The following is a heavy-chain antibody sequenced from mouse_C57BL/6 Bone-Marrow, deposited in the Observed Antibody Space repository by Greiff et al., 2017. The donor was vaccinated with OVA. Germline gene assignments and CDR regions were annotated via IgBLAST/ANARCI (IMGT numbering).Heavy chain of an antibody. CDR3: ARDQGPYYYGSSSYFDV. V-gene: IGHV5-16*01. CDR2: INYDGSST. J-gene: IGHJ1*03. CDR1: GFTFSDYY. Sequence: EVKLVESEGGLVQPGSSMKLSCTASGFTFSDYYMAWVRQVPEKGLEWVANINYDGSSTYYLDSLKSRFIISRDNAKNILYLQMSSLKSEDTATYYCARDQGPYYYGSSSYFDVWGTGTTVTVSS. D-gene: IGHD1-1*01.